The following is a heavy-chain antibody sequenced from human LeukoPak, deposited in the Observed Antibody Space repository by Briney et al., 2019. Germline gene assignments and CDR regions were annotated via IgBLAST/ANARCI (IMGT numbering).Heavy chain of an antibody. V-gene: IGHV1-46*01. CDR3: AREGARRGYSYGNYYYYGMDV. D-gene: IGHD5-18*01. Sequence: GSSVKVSCKASGGTFSSYAISWVRQAPGQGLEWMGIINPSGGSTSYAQKFQGRVTMTRDTSTSTVYMELSSLRSEDAAVYYCAREGARRGYSYGNYYYYGMDVWGQGTTVTVSS. CDR2: INPSGGST. J-gene: IGHJ6*02. CDR1: GGTFSSYA.